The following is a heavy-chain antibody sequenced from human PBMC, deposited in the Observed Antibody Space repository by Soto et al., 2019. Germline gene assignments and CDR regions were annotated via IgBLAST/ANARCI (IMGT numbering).Heavy chain of an antibody. CDR3: ARDPASGQFSGGSGDCLAPGMGWFEP. Sequence: TCIDYYMSCIIKAKTKGLESVSYISSSGRTISHAHSLKGRLTISRDNAKNPLYLQMNSLRAEDTAVYYCARDPASGQFSGGSGDCLAPGMGWFEPRVHRTPVTVSS. CDR2: ISSSGRTI. V-gene: IGHV3-11*01. J-gene: IGHJ5*02. CDR1: TCIDYY. D-gene: IGHD2-15*01.